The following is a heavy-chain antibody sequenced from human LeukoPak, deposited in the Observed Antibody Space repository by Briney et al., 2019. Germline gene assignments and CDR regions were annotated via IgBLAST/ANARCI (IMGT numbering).Heavy chain of an antibody. CDR1: GFSISSYY. CDR2: IYTSGST. J-gene: IGHJ4*02. D-gene: IGHD6-13*01. Sequence: AETLSLTCTASGFSISSYYMSWIRQPAGKGLEWIGGIYTSGSTNYNPSLKSRVTISVDTSKNQFSLKLNYLTAADTAVYYCARGGYSRSWYYFDYWGQGTLVTVSS. CDR3: ARGGYSRSWYYFDY. V-gene: IGHV4-4*07.